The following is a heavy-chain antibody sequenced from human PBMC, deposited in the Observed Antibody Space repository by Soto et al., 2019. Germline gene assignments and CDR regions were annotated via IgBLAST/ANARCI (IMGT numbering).Heavy chain of an antibody. V-gene: IGHV1-58*01. CDR1: GFNFASSA. J-gene: IGHJ6*02. CDR3: AADMGYYGSGSYFYYYYGMDV. Sequence: QMQLVQSGPEVKKPGTSVKVSCKASGFNFASSAVQWVRQARGQRLEWIGWIVVGSGNTNYAQKFQERVTITRDMSTSTAYMELSSLGSEDTAVYYCAADMGYYGSGSYFYYYYGMDVWGQGTTVTVSS. CDR2: IVVGSGNT. D-gene: IGHD3-10*01.